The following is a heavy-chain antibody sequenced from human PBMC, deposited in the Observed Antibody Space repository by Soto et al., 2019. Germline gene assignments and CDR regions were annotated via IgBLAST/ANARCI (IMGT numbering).Heavy chain of an antibody. CDR1: GFTFSSNW. V-gene: IGHV3-7*03. J-gene: IGHJ4*02. Sequence: GSLILSCAVSGFTFSSNWMIWVRQAPGKGLEWVATIKQDGSEKYYVDSVKGRFTVSRDNAKNSLYLEMNSLRAEDTAVYYCARGDYFHRRFDNWGQGAMVTVSS. CDR3: ARGDYFHRRFDN. D-gene: IGHD3-22*01. CDR2: IKQDGSEK.